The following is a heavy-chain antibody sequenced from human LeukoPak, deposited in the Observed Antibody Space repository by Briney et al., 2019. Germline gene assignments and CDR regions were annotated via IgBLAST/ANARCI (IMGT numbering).Heavy chain of an antibody. CDR2: IYYSGST. CDR3: AREIREVLSVAGNYYYYYMDV. J-gene: IGHJ6*03. V-gene: IGHV4-39*07. D-gene: IGHD2/OR15-2a*01. Sequence: PSETLSLTCTVSGGSISSSSYYWGWIRQPPGKGLEWIGSIYYSGSTYYNPSLKSRVTISVDTSKNQFSLKLSSVTAADTAVYYCAREIREVLSVAGNYYYYYMDVWGKGTTVTVSS. CDR1: GGSISSSSYY.